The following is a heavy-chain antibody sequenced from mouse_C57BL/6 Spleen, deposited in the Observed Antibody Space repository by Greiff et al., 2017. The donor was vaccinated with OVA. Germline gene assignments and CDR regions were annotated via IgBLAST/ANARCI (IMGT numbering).Heavy chain of an antibody. Sequence: EVMLVESGGGLVKPGGSLKLSCAASGFTFSSYAMSWVRQTPEKRLEWVATISDGGSYTYYPDNVKGRFTISRDNAKNNLYLQMSHLKSEDTAMYYCARDRNYYGSSYEGFAYWGQGTLVTVSA. J-gene: IGHJ3*01. CDR2: ISDGGSYT. D-gene: IGHD1-1*01. CDR3: ARDRNYYGSSYEGFAY. CDR1: GFTFSSYA. V-gene: IGHV5-4*01.